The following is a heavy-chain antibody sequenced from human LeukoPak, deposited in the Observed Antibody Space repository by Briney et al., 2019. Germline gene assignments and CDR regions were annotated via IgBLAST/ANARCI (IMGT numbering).Heavy chain of an antibody. CDR2: ISSSSSYI. Sequence: GGSLRLSCAASGFTLSSYSMNWVRQAPGKGLEWVSFISSSSSYIYYADSVKGRFTISRDNAKNSLYLQMNSLRAEDTAVYYCARAGGYCGRISCPYYFDYWGQGSLVAVSS. CDR3: ARAGGYCGRISCPYYFDY. J-gene: IGHJ4*02. V-gene: IGHV3-21*04. D-gene: IGHD2-15*01. CDR1: GFTLSSYS.